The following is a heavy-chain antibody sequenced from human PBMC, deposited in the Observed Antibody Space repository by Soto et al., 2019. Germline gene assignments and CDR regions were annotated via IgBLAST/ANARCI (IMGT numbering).Heavy chain of an antibody. CDR1: GGSISSYY. CDR2: IYTSGST. CDR3: ARDHPAIFGVVIKSRGMDV. Sequence: TLSLTCTVSGGSISSYYWSWIRQPAGKGLEWIGRIYTSGSTNYNPSLKSRVTMSVDTSKNQFSLKLSSVTAADTAVYYCARDHPAIFGVVIKSRGMDVWGQGTTVTVSS. J-gene: IGHJ6*02. D-gene: IGHD3-3*01. V-gene: IGHV4-4*07.